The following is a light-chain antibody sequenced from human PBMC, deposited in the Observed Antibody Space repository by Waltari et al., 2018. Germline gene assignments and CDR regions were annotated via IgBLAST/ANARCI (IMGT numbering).Light chain of an antibody. CDR2: GNI. CDR1: SSNTGAGYD. Sequence: QSVLTQPPSVSGAPGQRVTISCTGSSSNTGAGYDVNWYQPLPGTAPKLLIYGNINRLSGVPARFSGSKSVASASLAISGRQAEDEAEYYCQAYDRSLSGSVFGGGTKLTVL. V-gene: IGLV1-40*01. CDR3: QAYDRSLSGSV. J-gene: IGLJ2*01.